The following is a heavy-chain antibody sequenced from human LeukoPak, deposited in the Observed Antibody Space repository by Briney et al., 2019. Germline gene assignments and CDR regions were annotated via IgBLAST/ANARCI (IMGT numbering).Heavy chain of an antibody. V-gene: IGHV1-24*01. J-gene: IGHJ4*02. Sequence: GASVKVSCKVSGYTLTELSMHWVRQAPGKGLEWXXXFDPEDGETVYAQKFQGRVTMTEDTSTDTAYMELSSLRSEDTAVYYCATVEGSSSWYYFDYWGQGTLVTVSS. CDR1: GYTLTELS. CDR2: FDPEDGET. CDR3: ATVEGSSSWYYFDY. D-gene: IGHD6-13*01.